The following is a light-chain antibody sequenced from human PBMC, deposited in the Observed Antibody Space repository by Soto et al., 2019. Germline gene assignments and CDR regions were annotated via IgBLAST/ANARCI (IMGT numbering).Light chain of an antibody. CDR1: QSISDT. CDR3: QQRSNSPIT. CDR2: GAS. J-gene: IGKJ5*01. V-gene: IGKV3D-20*02. Sequence: EIVMTQSPATLSVSPGGRATLSCRASQSISDTLAWYQQTTGQAPRILIYGASSRDTGIPDRFSGSWSGTDFTLTISRLEPEDFAVYYCQQRSNSPITFGQGTRLEIK.